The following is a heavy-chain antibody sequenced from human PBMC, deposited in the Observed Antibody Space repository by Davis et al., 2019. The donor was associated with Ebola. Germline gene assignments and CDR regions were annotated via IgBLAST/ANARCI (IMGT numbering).Heavy chain of an antibody. CDR3: ARLADDSDYDYYFDL. J-gene: IGHJ4*02. CDR1: GGSISSGGYY. CDR2: ISYSGLT. D-gene: IGHD5-12*01. Sequence: MPSETLSLTCTVSGGSISSGGYYWGWIRQPPGKGLEWIGSISYSGLTYYNPSLKSRVTISVDTSKNQLSLKLNSVTAADTAVYYCARLADDSDYDYYFDLWGRGTLVTVSS. V-gene: IGHV4-39*01.